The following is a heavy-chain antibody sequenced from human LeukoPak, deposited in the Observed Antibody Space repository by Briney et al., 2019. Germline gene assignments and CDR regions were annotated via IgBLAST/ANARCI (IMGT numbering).Heavy chain of an antibody. CDR1: GFTFNTYG. Sequence: GGSLRLSCAASGFTFNTYGMHWVRQLPGKGLEWVAFMRYGESDTHYTDSVTGRFTISRDNSKHTLFLQMNSLRPEDTAIYYCAEDWSTDWSNWFDPWGQGTLVTVSS. CDR2: MRYGESDT. D-gene: IGHD3-3*01. J-gene: IGHJ5*02. V-gene: IGHV3-30*02. CDR3: AEDWSTDWSNWFDP.